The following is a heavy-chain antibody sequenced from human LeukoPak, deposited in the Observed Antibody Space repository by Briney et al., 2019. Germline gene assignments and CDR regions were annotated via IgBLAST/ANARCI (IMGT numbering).Heavy chain of an antibody. D-gene: IGHD3-22*01. CDR3: ATDSYYYDSGGYRTFDY. CDR1: GGSISSGDYY. Sequence: SETLSLTCTVSGGSISSGDYYWSWIRQPPGKGLEWIGYIYYSGSTYYNPSLKSRITMSVDTSKNQFSLKLGSVTAADTAVYYCATDSYYYDSGGYRTFDYWGQGTLVTASS. J-gene: IGHJ4*02. V-gene: IGHV4-30-4*01. CDR2: IYYSGST.